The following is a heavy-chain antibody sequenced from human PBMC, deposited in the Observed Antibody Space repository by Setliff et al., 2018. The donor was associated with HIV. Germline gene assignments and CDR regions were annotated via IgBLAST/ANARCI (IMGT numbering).Heavy chain of an antibody. CDR3: AKDKLAGYTRYGMDV. Sequence: PGGSLRLSCAASGFTFDDYAMHWVRQAPGKGLEWVSGISWNSGSIYYADSVKGRFTISRDNAKNSLYLQMNSLRAEDTAVYYCAKDKLAGYTRYGMDVWGQGTTVTVSS. CDR1: GFTFDDYA. CDR2: ISWNSGSI. V-gene: IGHV3-9*01. J-gene: IGHJ6*02. D-gene: IGHD2-2*02.